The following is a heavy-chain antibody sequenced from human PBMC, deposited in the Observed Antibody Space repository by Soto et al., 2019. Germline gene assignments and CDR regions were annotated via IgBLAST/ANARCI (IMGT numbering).Heavy chain of an antibody. Sequence: GESLKISCTASGYNFTTFWLNWVRQTPGKGLEWLWRIDPTDSFTNYSAPFEGHVTISVDRSISTAYLQWNSLQASDTAIYYCERPASGGSSDAFDVWGQGTTVPVSS. CDR3: ERPASGGSSDAFDV. CDR1: GYNFTTFW. D-gene: IGHD2-15*01. CDR2: IDPTDSFT. J-gene: IGHJ3*01. V-gene: IGHV5-10-1*01.